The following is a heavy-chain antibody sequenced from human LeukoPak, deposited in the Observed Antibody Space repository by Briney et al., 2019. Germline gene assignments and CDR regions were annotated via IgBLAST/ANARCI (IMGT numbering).Heavy chain of an antibody. J-gene: IGHJ4*02. CDR2: IYYSGST. D-gene: IGHD3-9*01. CDR1: GGSISSYY. CDR3: ASMGKSYDILTGYYWPYFFDY. Sequence: SGTLSLTCTVSGGSISSYYWSWIRQPPGKGLEWIGYIYYSGSTNYNPSLKSRVTISVDTSKNQFSLKLSSVTAADTAVYYCASMGKSYDILTGYYWPYFFDYWGQGTLVTVSS. V-gene: IGHV4-59*01.